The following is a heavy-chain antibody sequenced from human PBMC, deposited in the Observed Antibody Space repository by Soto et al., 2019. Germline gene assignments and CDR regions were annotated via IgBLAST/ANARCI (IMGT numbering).Heavy chain of an antibody. CDR3: ARASCSSTSCNNYYYGMDV. D-gene: IGHD2-2*01. J-gene: IGHJ6*02. Sequence: ASVKVSCKTSGYTFTSYSMHWVRQAPGQRLEWMGWIYAGNENTKYSQKFQGRVTINRDTSANTAYMELSSLRSEDTAVYYCARASCSSTSCNNYYYGMDVWGQGTTVTVSS. CDR1: GYTFTSYS. CDR2: IYAGNENT. V-gene: IGHV1-3*01.